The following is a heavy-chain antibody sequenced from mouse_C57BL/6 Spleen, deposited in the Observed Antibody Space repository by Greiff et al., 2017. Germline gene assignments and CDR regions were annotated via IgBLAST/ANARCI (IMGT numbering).Heavy chain of an antibody. Sequence: VKDRFTISRDDSQSMLYLQMNNLKTEDTAMYYCVREEGDYWGQGTSVTVSS. V-gene: IGHV10-3*01. CDR3: VREEGDY. J-gene: IGHJ4*01.